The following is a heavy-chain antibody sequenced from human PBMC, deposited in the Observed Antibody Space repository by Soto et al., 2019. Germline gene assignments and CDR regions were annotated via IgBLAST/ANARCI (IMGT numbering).Heavy chain of an antibody. Sequence: GGSLRLSCAAFGFTVNNKYMSWVRQAPGKGLELVSLIYTGGTTYYTDSVKGRFTISRDNSKNMLYLQMNSLRAEDTALYYCASTGRGSSGMDVWGQGTTVTVSS. CDR3: ASTGRGSSGMDV. J-gene: IGHJ6*02. CDR2: IYTGGTT. V-gene: IGHV3-53*01. CDR1: GFTVNNKY.